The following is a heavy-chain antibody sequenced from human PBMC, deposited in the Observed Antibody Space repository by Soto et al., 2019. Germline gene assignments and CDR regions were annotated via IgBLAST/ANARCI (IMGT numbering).Heavy chain of an antibody. CDR3: AKEYCCSTSGYALGPTYDF. J-gene: IGHJ4*02. CDR1: GFTFSSYA. V-gene: IGHV3-23*01. Sequence: GGSLRLSCAASGFTFSSYAMSWVRQAPGKGLEWVSAISGSGGSTYYADSVKGRFTISRDNSKNTLYLQMNSLRAEDTAVYYCAKEYCCSTSGYALGPTYDFWAQGTLVTVSS. CDR2: ISGSGGST. D-gene: IGHD2-2*01.